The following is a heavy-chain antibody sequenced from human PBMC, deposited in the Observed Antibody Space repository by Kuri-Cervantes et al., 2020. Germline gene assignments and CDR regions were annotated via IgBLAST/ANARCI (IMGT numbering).Heavy chain of an antibody. D-gene: IGHD2/OR15-2a*01. V-gene: IGHV4-59*08. Sequence: SETLSLTCTVSGGSISSYYWSWIRQPPGKGLEWIGYIYYSGSTNYNPSLKSRVTISVDTSKNQFSLKLSSVTAADTAVYYCARHAFLGVTGQWYFDLWGRGTLVTVSS. CDR2: IYYSGST. CDR1: GGSISSYY. J-gene: IGHJ2*01. CDR3: ARHAFLGVTGQWYFDL.